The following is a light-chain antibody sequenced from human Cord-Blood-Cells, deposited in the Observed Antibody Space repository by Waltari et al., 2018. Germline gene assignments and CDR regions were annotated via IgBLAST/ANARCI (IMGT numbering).Light chain of an antibody. CDR1: SRDVGSYNL. J-gene: IGLJ1*01. CDR2: EGS. CDR3: CSYAGSSTYV. V-gene: IGLV2-23*01. Sequence: QSPLTQPPSVSGSPGQSITISCTGTSRDVGSYNLLSCYQQHPGKAPKIMIYEGSKRPSGVSNRFAGSKCGNTASRTICGLQAEDAADYYCCSYAGSSTYVFGTGTKVTVL.